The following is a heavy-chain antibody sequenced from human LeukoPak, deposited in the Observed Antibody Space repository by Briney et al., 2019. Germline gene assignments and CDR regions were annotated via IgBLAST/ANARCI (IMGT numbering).Heavy chain of an antibody. Sequence: PWASVKVSCKASGYTFTSYAISWVRQAPGQGLEWMGRIIPILGIANYAQKFQGRVTITADKSTSTAYMELSSLRSEDTAVYYCATFIAAAGEYFQHWGQGTLVTVSS. V-gene: IGHV1-69*04. CDR1: GYTFTSYA. J-gene: IGHJ1*01. CDR2: IIPILGIA. D-gene: IGHD6-13*01. CDR3: ATFIAAAGEYFQH.